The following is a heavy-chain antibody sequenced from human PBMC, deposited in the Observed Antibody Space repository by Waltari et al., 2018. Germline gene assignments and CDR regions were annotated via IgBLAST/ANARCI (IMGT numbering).Heavy chain of an antibody. CDR1: GGSISSRSYY. J-gene: IGHJ4*02. CDR3: ARLLDTAMDFDY. D-gene: IGHD5-18*01. CDR2: IYYSGGP. V-gene: IGHV4-39*07. Sequence: QLQLQESGPGLVKPSETLSLTCTVSGGSISSRSYYWGWIRQAPGKGLEWIGSIYYSGGPCYNPALKSRVTISVDTSKNQFSLKLSSVTAADTAVYYCARLLDTAMDFDYWGQGTLVTVSS.